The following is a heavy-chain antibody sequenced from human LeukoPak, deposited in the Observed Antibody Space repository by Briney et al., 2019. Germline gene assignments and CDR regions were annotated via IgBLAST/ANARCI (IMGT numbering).Heavy chain of an antibody. Sequence: GGSLRLSCAASGFTFDDYGMSWVRQAPGKGLEWVSGINWNGGSTGYADSVKGRFTISRDNAKNSLYLQMNSLRAEDMALYYCAREYSGDYGPYYYYYYMDVWGKGTTVTVSS. J-gene: IGHJ6*03. CDR2: INWNGGST. CDR1: GFTFDDYG. D-gene: IGHD4-17*01. CDR3: AREYSGDYGPYYYYYYMDV. V-gene: IGHV3-20*04.